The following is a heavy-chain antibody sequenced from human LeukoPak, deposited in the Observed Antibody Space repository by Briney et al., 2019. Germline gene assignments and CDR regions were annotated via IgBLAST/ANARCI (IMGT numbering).Heavy chain of an antibody. D-gene: IGHD3-10*01. CDR3: ARGGYYGSGNDFRFDP. CDR1: GGSISSYY. CDR2: IYYSGST. Sequence: SETLSLTCTVSGGSISSYYWSWIRQPPGKGLEWIGYIYYSGSTNYKPSLKSRVTISVDTSKNQFSLKLSSVTAADTAVCYCARGGYYGSGNDFRFDPWGQGTLVTVSS. J-gene: IGHJ5*02. V-gene: IGHV4-59*01.